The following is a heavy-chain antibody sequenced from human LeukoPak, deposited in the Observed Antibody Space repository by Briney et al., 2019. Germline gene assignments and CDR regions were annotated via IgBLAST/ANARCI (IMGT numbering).Heavy chain of an antibody. Sequence: TLSLTCXVSGGSISSYYWSWIRQPPGKGLEWIGYIYYSGSTNYNPSLKSRVTISVDTSKNQFSLKLSSVTAADTAVYYCARMDTAMDGFDYWGQGTLVTVSS. CDR3: ARMDTAMDGFDY. V-gene: IGHV4-59*01. CDR2: IYYSGST. D-gene: IGHD5-18*01. J-gene: IGHJ4*02. CDR1: GGSISSYY.